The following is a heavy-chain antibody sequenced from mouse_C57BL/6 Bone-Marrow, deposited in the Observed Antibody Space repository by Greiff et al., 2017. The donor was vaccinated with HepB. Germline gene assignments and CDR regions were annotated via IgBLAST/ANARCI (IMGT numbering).Heavy chain of an antibody. CDR1: GYTFTSYW. CDR2: IYPGSGST. D-gene: IGHD4-1*01. V-gene: IGHV1-55*01. J-gene: IGHJ2*01. CDR3: ARDWDVWAFDY. Sequence: QVQLQQSGAELVKPGASVKMSCKASGYTFTSYWITWVKQRPGQGLEWIGDIYPGSGSTNYNEKFKSKATLTVDKSSSTAYMQLSSLTSEDSAVYFCARDWDVWAFDYWGQGTTLTVSS.